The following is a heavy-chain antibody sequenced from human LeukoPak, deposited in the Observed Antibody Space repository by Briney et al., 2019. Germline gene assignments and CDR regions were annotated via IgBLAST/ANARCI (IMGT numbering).Heavy chain of an antibody. V-gene: IGHV6-1*01. CDR2: TYYRSKWYN. CDR1: GDSVSSNSAA. D-gene: IGHD1-26*01. J-gene: IGHJ3*02. CDR3: ARGSAHRWELLLGKDRLDI. Sequence: SQTLSLTCAISGDSVSSNSAAWNWIRQSPSRGLEWLGRTYYRSKWYNDYAVSVKSRITINPDTSKNQFSLQLNSVTPEDTAVYYCARGSAHRWELLLGKDRLDIWGQGTMVTVSS.